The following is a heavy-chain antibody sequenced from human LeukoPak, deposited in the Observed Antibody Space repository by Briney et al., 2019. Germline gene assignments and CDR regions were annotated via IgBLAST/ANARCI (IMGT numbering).Heavy chain of an antibody. Sequence: ASVKVSCKASGYSFDTYGISWVRQAPGQGLEWMGWISPYNGNTHYAQNLQGRVTMTTDTSASTAYMELRSLRSDDTAVYYCARMVRGVDFDYWGQGTLVTVSS. J-gene: IGHJ4*02. CDR2: ISPYNGNT. D-gene: IGHD3-10*01. CDR1: GYSFDTYG. V-gene: IGHV1-18*01. CDR3: ARMVRGVDFDY.